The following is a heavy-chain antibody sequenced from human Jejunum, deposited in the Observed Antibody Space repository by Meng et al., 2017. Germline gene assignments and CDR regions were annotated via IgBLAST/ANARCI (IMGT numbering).Heavy chain of an antibody. V-gene: IGHV4-30-2*01. CDR1: GGSISSGAYS. Sequence: QLQLQESGSGLVQPSQTLSLTCAVSGGSISSGAYSWSWIRQLPGKGLEWIGHSYHTGSSNYNPSLESRVTISVDRSKNQFSLKLTSVTAADTAVYYCARASVGNCGGDCYSPHWFDPWGQGTLVTVSS. CDR3: ARASVGNCGGDCYSPHWFDP. J-gene: IGHJ5*02. D-gene: IGHD2-21*02. CDR2: SYHTGSS.